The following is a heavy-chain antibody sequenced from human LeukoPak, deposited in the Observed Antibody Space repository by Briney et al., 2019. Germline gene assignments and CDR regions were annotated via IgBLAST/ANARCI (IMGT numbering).Heavy chain of an antibody. V-gene: IGHV4-59*01. J-gene: IGHJ3*02. Sequence: KSSETLSLTCTVSGGSISSYYWSWIRQPPGKGLEWIGYIYYSGSTNYNPSLKSRVTISVDTSKNQFSLKLSSVTAADTAVYYCARETYCGGDCYSFGGHENAFDIWGQGTMVTVSS. CDR3: ARETYCGGDCYSFGGHENAFDI. CDR2: IYYSGST. CDR1: GGSISSYY. D-gene: IGHD2-21*02.